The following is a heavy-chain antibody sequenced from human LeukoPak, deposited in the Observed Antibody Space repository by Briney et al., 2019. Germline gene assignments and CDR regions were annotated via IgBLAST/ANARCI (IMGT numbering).Heavy chain of an antibody. D-gene: IGHD4-17*01. J-gene: IGHJ4*02. CDR3: AHRELSRSSYGDYAFDY. CDR1: GFSLSTSGVG. CDR2: IYWDDDK. Sequence: SGPTLVKPTQTLTLTCTFSGFSLSTSGVGVGWIRQPPGKALEWLALIYWDDDKRYSPSLKSRLTITKDTSKNQVVLTMTNMDPVDTATYYCAHRELSRSSYGDYAFDYWGQGTLVTVSS. V-gene: IGHV2-5*02.